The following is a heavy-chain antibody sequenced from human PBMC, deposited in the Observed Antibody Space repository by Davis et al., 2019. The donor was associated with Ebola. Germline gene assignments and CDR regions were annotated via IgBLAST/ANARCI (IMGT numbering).Heavy chain of an antibody. CDR2: ISASGEST. Sequence: PGGPLRPPCAAPGSSSSSSVMNWARQAPGKGLEWVSGISASGESTKYAELVKGRFTISRDSSKNTLYLQMNSRRAEDTAVYYCAKDPLKFVTGTTRTFDPWGQGTLVTVSS. V-gene: IGHV3-23*01. J-gene: IGHJ5*02. CDR1: GSSSSSSV. D-gene: IGHD1-7*01. CDR3: AKDPLKFVTGTTRTFDP.